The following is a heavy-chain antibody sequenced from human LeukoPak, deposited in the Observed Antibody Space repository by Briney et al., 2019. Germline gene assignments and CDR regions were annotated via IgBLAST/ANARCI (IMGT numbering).Heavy chain of an antibody. CDR3: ARDGVEDSRSHAFDI. CDR1: GFTLSSYS. D-gene: IGHD2-15*01. CDR2: ISSSSSYI. Sequence: GGSLRLSCAASGFTLSSYSMNWVRQAPGKGLEWVSSISSSSSYIYYADSVKGRFTISRDNAKNSLYLQMNSLRAEDTAVYYCARDGVEDSRSHAFDIWGQGTMVTVSS. V-gene: IGHV3-21*01. J-gene: IGHJ3*02.